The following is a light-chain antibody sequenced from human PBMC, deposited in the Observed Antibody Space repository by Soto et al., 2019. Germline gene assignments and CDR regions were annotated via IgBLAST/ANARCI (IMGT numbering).Light chain of an antibody. CDR2: DVT. CDR3: SSYTTSSTL. Sequence: QSALTQPASVSGSPGQSITISCTGTRSDICGNNYVSWYQQHPGKAPKLMIYDVTNRPSGVSNRFSGSKSGNTASLTISGLQAEDEADYYCSSYTTSSTLFGGGTKLTVL. CDR1: RSDICGNNY. V-gene: IGLV2-14*03. J-gene: IGLJ2*01.